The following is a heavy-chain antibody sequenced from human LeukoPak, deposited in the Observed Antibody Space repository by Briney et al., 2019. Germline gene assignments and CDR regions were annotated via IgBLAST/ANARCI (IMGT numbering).Heavy chain of an antibody. CDR1: GGSISSYY. CDR2: IYYSGST. V-gene: IGHV4-59*08. D-gene: IGHD3-10*01. CDR3: ARVVGSITMVRGVKGYYFDY. J-gene: IGHJ4*02. Sequence: PSETLSLTCTVSGGSISSYYWSWIRQPPGKGLEWIAYIYYSGSTNYNPSLKSRVTISVDTSKNQFSLKLSSVTAADTAVYYCARVVGSITMVRGVKGYYFDYWGQGTLVTVSS.